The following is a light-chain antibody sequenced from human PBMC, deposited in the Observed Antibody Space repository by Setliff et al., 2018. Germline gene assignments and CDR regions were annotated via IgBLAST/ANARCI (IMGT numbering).Light chain of an antibody. J-gene: IGLJ1*01. CDR2: DVS. V-gene: IGLV2-14*01. CDR1: SSDVGGYNY. Sequence: QSVLTQPASVSGSPGQSITISCTGTSSDVGGYNYVSWYQQHPGKAPKLMIYDVSKRPSGVSNRFSGSKSGNTASLTISGLQAEDEADYHCSSYTSSSTGVFGTGTKGTVL. CDR3: SSYTSSSTGV.